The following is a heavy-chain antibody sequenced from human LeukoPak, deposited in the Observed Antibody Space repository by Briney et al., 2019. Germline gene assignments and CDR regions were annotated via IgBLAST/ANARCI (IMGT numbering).Heavy chain of an antibody. CDR3: ARGDCSGGSCYLSLTTIDY. J-gene: IGHJ4*02. D-gene: IGHD2-15*01. CDR1: GFTFSTHG. Sequence: GGSLRLSCAASGFTFSTHGMHWVRQAPGKGLEWVSSISSSSSYIYYADSVKGRFTISRDNAKNSLYLQMNSLRAEDTAVYYCARGDCSGGSCYLSLTTIDYWGQGTLVTVSS. CDR2: ISSSSSYI. V-gene: IGHV3-21*01.